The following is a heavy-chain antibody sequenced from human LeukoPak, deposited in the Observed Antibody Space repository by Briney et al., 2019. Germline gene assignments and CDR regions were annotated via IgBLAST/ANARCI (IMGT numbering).Heavy chain of an antibody. CDR2: IYYSGNT. D-gene: IGHD3-22*01. Sequence: SETLSLTCTVSGCSISSYYWSWIRQPPGKGLEWIGYIYYSGNTNYNPSLKSRVTISVDTSKNQFSLRLTSVTAADTAVYHCARSFAYYYYDNSGTWDAFDIWGQGTMVTVSS. CDR1: GCSISSYY. CDR3: ARSFAYYYYDNSGTWDAFDI. J-gene: IGHJ3*02. V-gene: IGHV4-59*01.